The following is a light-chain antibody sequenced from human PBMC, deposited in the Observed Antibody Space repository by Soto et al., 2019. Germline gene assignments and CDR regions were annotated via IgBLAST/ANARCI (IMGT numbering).Light chain of an antibody. V-gene: IGKV1-8*01. Sequence: AIRMTQSPSSFSASTADRFTITCRASQGISSYLAWYQQKPGKAPKLLIYAASTLQSGVPSRFSGSGSGTDFTLTISCLQSEDFATYYCQQYYSYPRTFGQGTKVDIK. CDR2: AAS. CDR1: QGISSY. J-gene: IGKJ1*01. CDR3: QQYYSYPRT.